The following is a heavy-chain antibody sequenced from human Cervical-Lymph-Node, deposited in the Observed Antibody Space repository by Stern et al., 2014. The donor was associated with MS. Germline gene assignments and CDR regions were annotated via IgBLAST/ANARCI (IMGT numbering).Heavy chain of an antibody. CDR1: GSNFPTYG. D-gene: IGHD3-10*01. CDR3: AQSTVYYNMDV. CDR2: ISGYKGDT. V-gene: IGHV1-18*01. Sequence: QVQLVESGGEVKKPGASVKVSCKASGSNFPTYGITWVRQAPGQGLEWMGWISGYKGDTKYAQKVQGRVTLTTDTSTTTSYMELRSLTSDDTAVYYCAQSTVYYNMDVWGQGTTVIVSS. J-gene: IGHJ6*02.